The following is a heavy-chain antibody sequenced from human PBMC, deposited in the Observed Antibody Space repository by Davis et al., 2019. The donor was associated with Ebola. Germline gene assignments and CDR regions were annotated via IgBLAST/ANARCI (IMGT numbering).Heavy chain of an antibody. Sequence: PSETLSLTCTVSGGSITNYYWSWIRQPPGKGLEWIGHIYYSGSTNYNPSLKSRVTITVDTSKNQFSLNLSSVTAADTAVYYCARQEYDGYYYYGMDVWGQGTTVTVSS. V-gene: IGHV4-59*08. CDR1: GGSITNYY. J-gene: IGHJ6*02. CDR3: ARQEYDGYYYYGMDV. CDR2: IYYSGST. D-gene: IGHD6-6*01.